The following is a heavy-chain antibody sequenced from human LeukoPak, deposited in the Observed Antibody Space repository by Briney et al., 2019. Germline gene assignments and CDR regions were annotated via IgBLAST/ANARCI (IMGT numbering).Heavy chain of an antibody. Sequence: ASVKVSCKASGGTFSSYAISWVRQAPGQGLEWMGGIIPIFGTANYAQKFQGRVTITADESTSTAYVELSSLRSEDTAVYYCATRAYYYDLIDYWGQGTLVTVSS. CDR3: ATRAYYYDLIDY. CDR2: IIPIFGTA. J-gene: IGHJ4*02. D-gene: IGHD3-22*01. V-gene: IGHV1-69*01. CDR1: GGTFSSYA.